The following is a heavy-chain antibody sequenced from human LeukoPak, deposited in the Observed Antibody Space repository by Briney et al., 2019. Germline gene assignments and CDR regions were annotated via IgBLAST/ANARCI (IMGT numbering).Heavy chain of an antibody. Sequence: GESLRISCKGSGYSFTSYWISWVRQMPGKGLEWMGRIDPSDSYTNYSPSFQGHVTISADKSISTAYLQWSSLKASDTAMYYCASADPTACSGGSCYLVFWGQGTLVTVSS. CDR3: ASADPTACSGGSCYLVF. CDR2: IDPSDSYT. CDR1: GYSFTSYW. V-gene: IGHV5-10-1*01. J-gene: IGHJ4*02. D-gene: IGHD2-15*01.